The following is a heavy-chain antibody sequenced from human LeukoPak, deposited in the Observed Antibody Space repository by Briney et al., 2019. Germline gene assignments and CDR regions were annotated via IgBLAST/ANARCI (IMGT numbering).Heavy chain of an antibody. Sequence: GGSLRLSCAASGFTFTTYWMSWVRQAPGKGLEWVANIKQDGTEKYYVDSVKGRFTISRDNAKNSLYLQMDSLRAEDTALYYCAKDSNHITMVRGVFDYWGQGTLVTVSS. V-gene: IGHV3-7*03. J-gene: IGHJ4*02. CDR2: IKQDGTEK. CDR3: AKDSNHITMVRGVFDY. D-gene: IGHD3-10*01. CDR1: GFTFTTYW.